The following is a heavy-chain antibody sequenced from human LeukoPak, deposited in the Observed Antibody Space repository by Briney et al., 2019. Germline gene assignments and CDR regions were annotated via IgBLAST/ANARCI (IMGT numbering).Heavy chain of an antibody. V-gene: IGHV3-48*02. D-gene: IGHD3-10*01. CDR3: AVLLSNPGAFDI. CDR1: GFTFSSYS. Sequence: GGSLRLSCAASGFTFSSYSMHWVRQAPGKGLEWISYISSSSSTIYYADSVKGRFTISRDNAKNSLYLQMNSLRDEDTAVYYCAVLLSNPGAFDIWGQGTMVTVSS. CDR2: ISSSSSTI. J-gene: IGHJ3*02.